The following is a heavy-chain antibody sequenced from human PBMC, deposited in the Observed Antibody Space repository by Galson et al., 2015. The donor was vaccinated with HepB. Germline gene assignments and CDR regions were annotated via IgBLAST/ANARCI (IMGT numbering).Heavy chain of an antibody. Sequence: SLRLSCAASGFTFGDYAMSWVRQAPGKGLEWVGFIRSKAYGGTTEYAASVKGRFTISRDDSKSIAYLQMNSLKTEDTAVYYCTRNEDYGDYVDAFDIWG. V-gene: IGHV3-49*04. CDR2: IRSKAYGGTT. CDR3: TRNEDYGDYVDAFDI. CDR1: GFTFGDYA. D-gene: IGHD4-17*01. J-gene: IGHJ3*02.